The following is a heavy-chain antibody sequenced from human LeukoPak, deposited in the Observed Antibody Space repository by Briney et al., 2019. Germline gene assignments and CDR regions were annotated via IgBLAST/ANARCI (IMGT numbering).Heavy chain of an antibody. CDR2: ISTYIGNT. V-gene: IGHV1-18*01. CDR3: ARVRDYGGNSDAFDI. D-gene: IGHD4-23*01. Sequence: AASVTVSCKASGYTFTNYGINWVRQAPGQGLEWMGWISTYIGNTNYAQKLQGRVTMTTDTSTSTAYMELRSLRSDDTAVYYCARVRDYGGNSDAFDIWGQGAMVTVSS. CDR1: GYTFTNYG. J-gene: IGHJ3*02.